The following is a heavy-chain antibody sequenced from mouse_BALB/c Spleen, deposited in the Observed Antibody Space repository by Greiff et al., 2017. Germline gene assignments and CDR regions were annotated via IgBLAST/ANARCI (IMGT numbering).Heavy chain of an antibody. D-gene: IGHD2-14*01. CDR2: ISYSGST. J-gene: IGHJ1*01. CDR1: GYSITSDYA. Sequence: VQLKESGPGLVKPSQSPSLTCTVTGYSITSDYAWNWIRQFPGNKLEWMGYISYSGSTSYNPSLKSRISITRDTSKNQFFLQLNSVTTEDTATYYCARGGYRYEWYFDVWGAGTTVTVSS. V-gene: IGHV3-2*02. CDR3: ARGGYRYEWYFDV.